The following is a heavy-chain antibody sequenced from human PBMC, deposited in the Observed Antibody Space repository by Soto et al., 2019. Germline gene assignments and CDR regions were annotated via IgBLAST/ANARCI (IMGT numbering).Heavy chain of an antibody. CDR1: GFTFSIYW. V-gene: IGHV3-7*03. CDR3: ARDQGAARHDY. Sequence: GXLRLSCSASGFTFSIYWMSWVRQAPGKGLEWVANIKQDGSEKYYVDSVKGRFTISRDNAKNSLYLQMNSLRAEDTAVYYCARDQGAARHDYWGQGTLVTVSS. CDR2: IKQDGSEK. J-gene: IGHJ4*02. D-gene: IGHD6-6*01.